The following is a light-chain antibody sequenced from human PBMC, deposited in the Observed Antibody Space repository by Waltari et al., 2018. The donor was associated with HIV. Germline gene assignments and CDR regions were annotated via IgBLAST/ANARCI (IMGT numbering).Light chain of an antibody. Sequence: DIVMTQSPDSLAVSLGERANINCKSSQSVLYSSNNKNYLAWYQQKPGQPPKLLIYWASTRESGVPDRFSGSGSGTDFTLTISSLQAEDVAVYYCQQYYSTPPITFGQGTRLEIK. V-gene: IGKV4-1*01. CDR3: QQYYSTPPIT. CDR1: QSVLYSSNNKNY. CDR2: WAS. J-gene: IGKJ5*01.